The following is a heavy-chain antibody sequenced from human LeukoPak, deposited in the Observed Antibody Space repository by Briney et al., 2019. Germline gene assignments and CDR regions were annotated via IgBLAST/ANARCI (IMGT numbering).Heavy chain of an antibody. CDR3: VRGSAAAGLRFDY. Sequence: SETLSLTCSVSGGSISSEYWSWIRQPAGKGLEWIGRIYTSEITNYNPSVKSRVTMSEDTSKNQFSLKLKSVTAADTAVYYCVRGSAAAGLRFDYWGQGTLVTVSS. D-gene: IGHD6-13*01. V-gene: IGHV4-4*07. CDR1: GGSISSEY. CDR2: IYTSEIT. J-gene: IGHJ4*02.